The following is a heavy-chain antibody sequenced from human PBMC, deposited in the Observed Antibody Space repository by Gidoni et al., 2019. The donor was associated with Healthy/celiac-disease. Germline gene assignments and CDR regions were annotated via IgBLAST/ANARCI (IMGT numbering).Heavy chain of an antibody. CDR2: IYYSGST. V-gene: IGHV4-31*03. D-gene: IGHD2-2*01. J-gene: IGHJ6*02. CDR3: ARAHIVVVPAALTTYYYYYGMDV. Sequence: QVQLQESGPGLVKPSQTLSLTCTVSGGSISSGGYYWSWIRQHPGKGLEWLGYIYYSGSTYYNPSLKSRVTISVDTSKNQFSLKLSSVTAADTAVYYCARAHIVVVPAALTTYYYYYGMDVWGQGTTVTVSS. CDR1: GGSISSGGYY.